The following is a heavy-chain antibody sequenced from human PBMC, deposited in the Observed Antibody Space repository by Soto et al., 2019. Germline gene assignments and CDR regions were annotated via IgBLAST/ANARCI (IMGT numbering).Heavy chain of an antibody. CDR2: IKQDGSST. CDR3: ASPGIAAAGTVVDY. J-gene: IGHJ4*02. CDR1: GFTFSSYW. Sequence: PGGSLRLSCAASGFTFSSYWMSWVRQAPGKGLEWVANIKQDGSSTSYADSVKGRFTISRDNAKNTLYLQMNSLRAEDTAVYYCASPGIAAAGTVVDYWGQGTLVTVSS. D-gene: IGHD6-13*01. V-gene: IGHV3-7*02.